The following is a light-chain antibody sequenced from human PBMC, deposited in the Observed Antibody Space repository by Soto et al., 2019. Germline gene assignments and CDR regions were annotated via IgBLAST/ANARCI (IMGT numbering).Light chain of an antibody. CDR2: GNN. J-gene: IGLJ2*01. CDR1: SSNIGAGYD. V-gene: IGLV1-40*01. CDR3: QSYDSSLSVMV. Sequence: QLVLTQPPSVSGAPGQRVTISCTGSSSNIGAGYDVHWYQQLPGTAPKLLIYGNNNRSSGIPDRFSGSKSGTSASLAITGLQAEDEADYYCQSYDSSLSVMVFGGGTKVTVL.